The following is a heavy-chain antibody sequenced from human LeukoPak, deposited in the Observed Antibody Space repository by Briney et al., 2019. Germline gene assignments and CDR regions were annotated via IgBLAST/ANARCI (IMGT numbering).Heavy chain of an antibody. CDR2: ISSSSSYI. CDR1: GFTFSSYS. CDR3: ARGLEHYYGSGSYDY. J-gene: IGHJ4*02. D-gene: IGHD3-10*01. V-gene: IGHV3-21*01. Sequence: PGGSLRLSCAASGFTFSSYSMNWVRQAPGKGLEWVSSISSSSSYIYYADSVKGRFTISRDNAKNSLYLQMNSLRAEDTAVYYCARGLEHYYGSGSYDYWGQGALVTVSS.